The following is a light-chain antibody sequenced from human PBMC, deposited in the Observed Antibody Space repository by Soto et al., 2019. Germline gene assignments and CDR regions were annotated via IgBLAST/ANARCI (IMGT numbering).Light chain of an antibody. CDR1: SSNIGSNT. Sequence: QSVLTQPPSASGTPGQRVTISCSGSSSNIGSNTVNWYQQLPGTAPKLLIYSNNQRPSGVPDRFSGSKSGTSASLAISGLQSEDEADYYCAAWDDSLNASHVLGTGTKLTVL. CDR2: SNN. J-gene: IGLJ1*01. V-gene: IGLV1-44*01. CDR3: AAWDDSLNASHV.